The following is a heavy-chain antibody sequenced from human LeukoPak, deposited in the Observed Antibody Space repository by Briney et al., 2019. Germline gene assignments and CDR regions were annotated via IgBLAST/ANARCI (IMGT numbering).Heavy chain of an antibody. CDR1: GYTFTSYY. CDR3: ARDPAVVTPLYYFDY. Sequence: ASVKVSCKASGYTFTSYYMHWVRQAPGQGLEWMGIINPSGGSTSYAQMFQGRVTMTRDTSTSTVYMELSSLRSEDTAVYYCARDPAVVTPLYYFDYWGQGTLVTVSS. D-gene: IGHD4-23*01. J-gene: IGHJ4*02. V-gene: IGHV1-46*01. CDR2: INPSGGST.